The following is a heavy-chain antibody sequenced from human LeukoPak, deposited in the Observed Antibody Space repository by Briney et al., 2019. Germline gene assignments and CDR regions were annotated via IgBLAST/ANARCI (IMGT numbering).Heavy chain of an antibody. Sequence: ASVKVSCKASGYTFTDCYIHWVRQAPGQAPGQGLEWMGWINPNSGGTNYAQKFQGRVTMTRDTSISTAYMELSGLRSDDTAVYYCARGEQVATIWANYGMDVWGQGTTVTVSS. V-gene: IGHV1-2*02. J-gene: IGHJ6*02. CDR3: ARGEQVATIWANYGMDV. D-gene: IGHD5-12*01. CDR1: GYTFTDCY. CDR2: INPNSGGT.